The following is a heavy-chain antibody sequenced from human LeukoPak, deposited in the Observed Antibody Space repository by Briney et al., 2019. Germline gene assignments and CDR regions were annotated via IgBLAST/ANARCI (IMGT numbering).Heavy chain of an antibody. Sequence: SQTLSPTCTVSGGSISSGDYYWSWIRQSPGKGLEWIGYIYYSGSTFYNPSLKSRVTISVDTSKNQFSLSLRSVTAADTAVYHCARLVRWTNYFDYWGQGILVTVSS. J-gene: IGHJ4*02. D-gene: IGHD2-8*01. CDR3: ARLVRWTNYFDY. V-gene: IGHV4-30-4*08. CDR1: GGSISSGDYY. CDR2: IYYSGST.